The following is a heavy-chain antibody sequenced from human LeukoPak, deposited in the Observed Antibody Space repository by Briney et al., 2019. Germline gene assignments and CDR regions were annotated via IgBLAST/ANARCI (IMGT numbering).Heavy chain of an antibody. J-gene: IGHJ4*02. CDR1: GYTFTSYG. CDR2: ISAYNGNT. CDR3: ARDLLRGSRYCSSTSCHPGY. Sequence: GASVKVSCKASGYTFTSYGISWVRQAPGQGLEWMGWISAYNGNTNYAQKLQGRVTMTTDTSTSTAYMELRSLRSDDTAVYYCARDLLRGSRYCSSTSCHPGYWGQGTLVTVSS. V-gene: IGHV1-18*01. D-gene: IGHD2-2*01.